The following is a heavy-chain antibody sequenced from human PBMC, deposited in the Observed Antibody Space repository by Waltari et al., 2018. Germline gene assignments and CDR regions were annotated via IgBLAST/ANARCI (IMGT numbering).Heavy chain of an antibody. CDR2: ISYDGSKK. CDR3: AKGRPKYSGNPSALDT. Sequence: QEQLVESGGGVVQPGRSLRLSCAASGFTFNTYGVHWVRQAPANGLERVAVISYDGSKKYYADSVKGRFAISRDNSKNTLFLEMNSLKVEDTAVYFCAKGRPKYSGNPSALDTWGQGTMVTVSS. CDR1: GFTFNTYG. J-gene: IGHJ3*02. V-gene: IGHV3-30*18. D-gene: IGHD1-26*01.